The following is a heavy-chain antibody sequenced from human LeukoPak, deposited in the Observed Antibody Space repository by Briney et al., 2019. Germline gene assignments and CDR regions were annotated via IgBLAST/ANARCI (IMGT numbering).Heavy chain of an antibody. CDR3: AKELTTERTPGVDS. Sequence: PGGSLRLSCAASGFTFSSYPMSWVRQAPGEGLEWVSFISASGGSTYYADSVKGRFTISRDNSKKTLYLQVNRLRAEDTAVYFCAKELTTERTPGVDSWGQGTLVTVSS. D-gene: IGHD4-17*01. CDR2: ISASGGST. J-gene: IGHJ4*02. V-gene: IGHV3-23*01. CDR1: GFTFSSYP.